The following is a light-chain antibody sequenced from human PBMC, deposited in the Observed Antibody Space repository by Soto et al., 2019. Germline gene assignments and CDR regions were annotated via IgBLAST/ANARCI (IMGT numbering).Light chain of an antibody. CDR1: QSVSSSY. Sequence: DIVLTQSPVTLSLSPGERATLSCRASQSVSSSYLAWYQQKPGQAPRLLIYGASTRALGIPARFSGSESGTEFTLTISSLQSEDFAVYFCQQYDDWPITFGQGTRLEIK. V-gene: IGKV3-15*01. CDR3: QQYDDWPIT. J-gene: IGKJ5*01. CDR2: GAS.